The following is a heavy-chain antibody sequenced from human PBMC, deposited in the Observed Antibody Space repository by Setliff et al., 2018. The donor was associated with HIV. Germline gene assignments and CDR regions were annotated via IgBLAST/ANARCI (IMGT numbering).Heavy chain of an antibody. V-gene: IGHV3-49*04. CDR2: IRSTAYSGTT. J-gene: IGHJ4*02. CDR1: GFTFRYFT. Sequence: GGSLRLSCTASGFTFRYFTMSWVRQAPGKGLEWLGFIRSTAYSGTTQYAASVKGRFTISRDNTKNSLYLQMSGLRAEDTAIYYCVKYHRIHEWGQGTLVTVSS. CDR3: VKYHRIHE.